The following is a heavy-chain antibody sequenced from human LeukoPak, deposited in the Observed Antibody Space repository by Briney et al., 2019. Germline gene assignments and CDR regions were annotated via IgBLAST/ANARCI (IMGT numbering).Heavy chain of an antibody. D-gene: IGHD5/OR15-5a*01. CDR2: ISSSATHT. Sequence: TGGSLRLSCAASGFTFTSYNMHWVRQAPWEGLEWVSSISSSATHTYYTDSVRGRFTISRDNAKNSLFLQMNSLRGEDTAIYYCARHLAGDSLYRHFDYWGQGTLVTVSS. CDR3: ARHLAGDSLYRHFDY. V-gene: IGHV3-21*01. J-gene: IGHJ4*02. CDR1: GFTFTSYN.